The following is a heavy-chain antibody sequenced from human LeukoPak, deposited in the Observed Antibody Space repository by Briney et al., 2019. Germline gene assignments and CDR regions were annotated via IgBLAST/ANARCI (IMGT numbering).Heavy chain of an antibody. CDR3: AGGYYGSGSYPPGSFDY. J-gene: IGHJ4*02. D-gene: IGHD3-10*01. CDR1: GFTFSSYG. Sequence: GGSLRLSCAASGFTFSSYGMHWVRQAPGKGLEWVAVISYDGSNKYYADSVKGRFTISRDNSKNTLYLQMNSLRAEDTAVYYCAGGYYGSGSYPPGSFDYWGQGTLVTVSS. V-gene: IGHV3-30*03. CDR2: ISYDGSNK.